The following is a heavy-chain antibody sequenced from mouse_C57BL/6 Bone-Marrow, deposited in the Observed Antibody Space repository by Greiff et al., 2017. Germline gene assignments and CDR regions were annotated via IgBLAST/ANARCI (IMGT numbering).Heavy chain of an antibody. V-gene: IGHV1-85*01. CDR3: ARLEVNGSSVGEYFDV. CDR1: GYTFTSYD. J-gene: IGHJ1*03. Sequence: QVQLQQSGPELVKPGASVKLSCKASGYTFTSYDINWVKQRPGQGLEWIGWIYPRDGSTKYNEKFKGKATVTVDTSSSTAYMELHSLTSGDSAVYFCARLEVNGSSVGEYFDVWGTGTTVTVSS. CDR2: IYPRDGST. D-gene: IGHD1-1*01.